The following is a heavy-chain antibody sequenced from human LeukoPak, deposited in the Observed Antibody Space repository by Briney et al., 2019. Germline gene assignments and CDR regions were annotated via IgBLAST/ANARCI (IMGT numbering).Heavy chain of an antibody. CDR1: GFTFNRCW. Sequence: PGGSLRLSCVVSGFTFNRCWMNWVRQAPGKGLEWVAHINPDGRDTYYVDSAKGRFTISRDNAQNSMYLQMNSLRVEDTAAYYCTSWGDTTAEYFQRWGQGTLITVSS. J-gene: IGHJ1*01. D-gene: IGHD2-21*02. CDR3: TSWGDTTAEYFQR. CDR2: INPDGRDT. V-gene: IGHV3-7*01.